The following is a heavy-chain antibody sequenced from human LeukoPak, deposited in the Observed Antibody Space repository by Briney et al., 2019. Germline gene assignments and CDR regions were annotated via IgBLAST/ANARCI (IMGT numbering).Heavy chain of an antibody. J-gene: IGHJ4*02. V-gene: IGHV3-11*01. D-gene: IGHD3-22*01. Sequence: GGSMRLSCAASGFTFSDYYMSWIRQAPGKGLEWVSYISSSGSTIYYADSVKGRFTISRDNAKNSLYLQMNSLRAEDTAVYYCARALSYYYDSSGYYVYWSGATLATVSS. CDR1: GFTFSDYY. CDR3: ARALSYYYDSSGYYVY. CDR2: ISSSGSTI.